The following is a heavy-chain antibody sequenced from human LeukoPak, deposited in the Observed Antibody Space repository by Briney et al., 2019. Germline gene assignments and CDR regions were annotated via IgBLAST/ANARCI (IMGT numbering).Heavy chain of an antibody. J-gene: IGHJ4*02. V-gene: IGHV3-23*01. D-gene: IGHD3-10*01. CDR2: ISGSGGST. Sequence: PGGSLRLSCAASGFTFSSYAMSWVRQAPGKGLEWVSAISGSGGSTYYADSVKGRFTISRDNAKNSLYLQMNSLRAEDTAVYYCARSPASARGEYYFDYWGQGTLVTVSS. CDR1: GFTFSSYA. CDR3: ARSPASARGEYYFDY.